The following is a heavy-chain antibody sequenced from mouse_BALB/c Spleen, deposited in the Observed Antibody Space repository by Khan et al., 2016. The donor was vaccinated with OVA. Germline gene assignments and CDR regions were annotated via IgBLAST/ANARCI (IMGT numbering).Heavy chain of an antibody. CDR1: GYSITTDYA. D-gene: IGHD2-12*01. CDR2: ISYSGST. CDR3: ARGDSVNY. V-gene: IGHV3-2*02. Sequence: VQLKQSGPGLVKPSQSLSLTCTVTGYSITTDYAWNWIRQFPGNKLEWMGYISYSGSTSYNPSLKSRISITRDTSKNQFFLQLNSVTTEDTATYYCARGDSVNYWGQGTTVTVSS. J-gene: IGHJ2*01.